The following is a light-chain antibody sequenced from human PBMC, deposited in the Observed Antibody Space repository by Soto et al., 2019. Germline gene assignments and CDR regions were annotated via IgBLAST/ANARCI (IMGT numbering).Light chain of an antibody. CDR3: QRRSDWVT. CDR1: QSVSSS. CDR2: DAA. J-gene: IGKJ4*01. Sequence: EIVLTQSPATLSLSPGEGATLSCRAGQSVSSSVDWYQQQPGQDPRLLIYDAANRATGIPVRFSGSGSGTDFTLTISRLEPEDFSVYYCQRRSDWVTFGGGTKVEL. V-gene: IGKV3-11*01.